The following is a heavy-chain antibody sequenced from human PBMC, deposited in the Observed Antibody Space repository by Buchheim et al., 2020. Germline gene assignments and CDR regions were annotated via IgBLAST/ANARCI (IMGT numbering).Heavy chain of an antibody. Sequence: QLQLQESGPGLVKPSETLSLTCTVSGGSISSSSYYWGWIRQPPGKGLEWIGSIYYSGSTYYNPSLKNRVTISVDTSKNQFSLKLSSVTAADTAVYYCARDLIVATKNGWFDPWGQGTL. V-gene: IGHV4-39*02. CDR3: ARDLIVATKNGWFDP. CDR1: GGSISSSSYY. CDR2: IYYSGST. D-gene: IGHD5-12*01. J-gene: IGHJ5*02.